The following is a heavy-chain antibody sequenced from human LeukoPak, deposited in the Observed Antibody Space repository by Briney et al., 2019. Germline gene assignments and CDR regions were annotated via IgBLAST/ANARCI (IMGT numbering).Heavy chain of an antibody. V-gene: IGHV4-39*01. CDR2: IYHTGTT. D-gene: IGHD5/OR15-5a*01. Sequence: SETLSLTCTVSGVSSISIDYYWDWIRQPPGKGPEWIGAIYHTGTTYYNPSLKSRVTISVDTSKNRFSLKLSSVAATDTAVFYCARRVSGVSWYFDLWGRGTLVTVSS. J-gene: IGHJ2*01. CDR3: ARRVSGVSWYFDL. CDR1: GVSSISIDYY.